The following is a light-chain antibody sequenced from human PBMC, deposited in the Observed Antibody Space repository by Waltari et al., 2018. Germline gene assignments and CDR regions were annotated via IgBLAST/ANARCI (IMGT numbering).Light chain of an antibody. Sequence: QSVLTPPPSASGTPGQSVTISRPGSTSNIGTNYVCWYHHPPEPAPNPLLYRNNQRPSGVPDRFSGSKSGTSASLAISGLRSEDEADYYCAAWDDSLSGWVFGGGTKLTVL. J-gene: IGLJ2*01. CDR2: RNN. CDR3: AAWDDSLSGWV. V-gene: IGLV1-47*01. CDR1: TSNIGTNY.